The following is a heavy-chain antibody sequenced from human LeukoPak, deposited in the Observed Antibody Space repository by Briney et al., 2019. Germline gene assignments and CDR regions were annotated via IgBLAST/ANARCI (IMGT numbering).Heavy chain of an antibody. Sequence: SETLSLTCTVSGGSISSSSYYWGWIRQPPGKGLEWIGSIYYSGSTYYNPSLKSRVTISVDTSKNQFSLKLSSVTAAGTAVYYCAMTADFSTRKLRGLHYDYWGQGTLVTVSS. CDR3: AMTADFSTRKLRGLHYDY. CDR1: GGSISSSSYY. D-gene: IGHD4-17*01. CDR2: IYYSGST. J-gene: IGHJ4*02. V-gene: IGHV4-39*01.